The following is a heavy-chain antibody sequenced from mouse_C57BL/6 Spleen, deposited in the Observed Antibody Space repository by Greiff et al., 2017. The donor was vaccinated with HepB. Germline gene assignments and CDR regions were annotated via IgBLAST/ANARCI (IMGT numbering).Heavy chain of an antibody. CDR2: IDPETGGT. D-gene: IGHD1-1*01. J-gene: IGHJ3*01. V-gene: IGHV1-15*01. CDR3: TRNYGSSYWFAY. CDR1: GYTFTDYE. Sequence: QVQLQQPGAELVRPGASVTLSCKASGYTFTDYEMHWVKQTPVHGLEWIGAIDPETGGTAYNQKFKGKAILTADKSSSTAYMELRSLTSEDSAVYYCTRNYGSSYWFAYWGQGTLVTVSA.